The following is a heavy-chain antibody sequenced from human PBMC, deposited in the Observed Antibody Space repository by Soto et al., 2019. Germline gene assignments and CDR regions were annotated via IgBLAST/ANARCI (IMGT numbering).Heavy chain of an antibody. CDR3: AKGGLRSLDY. V-gene: IGHV3-23*01. D-gene: IGHD3-10*01. CDR2: ISGGGDST. Sequence: GGSLRLSCAASGFTFSSYAMTWVRQAPGEGLEWVSTISGGGDSTYYADSVQGRFTISRDNSKNTLYLQMYSLRAEDTAVYYCAKGGLRSLDYWGQGTLVTVSS. J-gene: IGHJ4*02. CDR1: GFTFSSYA.